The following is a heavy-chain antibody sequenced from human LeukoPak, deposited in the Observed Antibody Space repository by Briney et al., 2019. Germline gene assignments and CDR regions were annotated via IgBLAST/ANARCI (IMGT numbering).Heavy chain of an antibody. CDR1: GFPFSSYG. D-gene: IGHD4-17*01. V-gene: IGHV3-30*18. J-gene: IGHJ6*02. CDR2: ISYDGSNK. CDR3: AKGSGGDYFPYYYYGMDV. Sequence: PGGSLRLSCAASGFPFSSYGMHWVRQAPGKGLEWVAVISYDGSNKYYADSVKGRFTISRDNSKNTLYLQMNSLRAEDTAVYYCAKGSGGDYFPYYYYGMDVWGQGTTVTVSS.